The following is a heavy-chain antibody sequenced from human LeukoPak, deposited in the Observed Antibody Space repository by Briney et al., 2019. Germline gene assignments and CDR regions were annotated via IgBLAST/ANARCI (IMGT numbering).Heavy chain of an antibody. CDR3: ARPHYYDSSGYYFRYFDY. Sequence: ASVKVSCKASGYTFTSYGISWVRQAPGQGLEWMGWINPNSGGTNYAQKFQGRVTMTRDTSISTAYMELSRLRSDDTAVYYCARPHYYDSSGYYFRYFDYWGQGTLVTVSS. J-gene: IGHJ4*02. D-gene: IGHD3-22*01. V-gene: IGHV1-2*02. CDR1: GYTFTSYG. CDR2: INPNSGGT.